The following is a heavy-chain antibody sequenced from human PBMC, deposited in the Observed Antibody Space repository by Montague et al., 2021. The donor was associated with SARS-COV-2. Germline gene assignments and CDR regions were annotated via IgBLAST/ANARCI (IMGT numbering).Heavy chain of an antibody. CDR3: ARWDPQTLTLIGLRGKSASDY. CDR1: GGSFSGYY. V-gene: IGHV4-34*01. J-gene: IGHJ4*02. Sequence: SETLFLTCAVYGGSFSGYYWTWIRQSPGRGLEWIAEINHSGTTNYNFNPSLRSRVTISVDTSKSQFSLKLSSVTAADTGVYYCARWDPQTLTLIGLRGKSASDYWGQGTLVTVSP. CDR2: INHSGTT. D-gene: IGHD4-23*01.